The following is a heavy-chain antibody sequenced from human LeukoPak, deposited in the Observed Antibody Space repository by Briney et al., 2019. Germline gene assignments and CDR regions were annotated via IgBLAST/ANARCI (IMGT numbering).Heavy chain of an antibody. J-gene: IGHJ4*02. Sequence: GGSLRLSCAASGFTFSSYAMTWVRQAPGKGLEWVSGISGSGVSTNYADSVKGRFTISRDNSKNTLYLQMNSLRAEDTAVYYCAKSVCGGDCHLFDYWGQGTLVTVSS. V-gene: IGHV3-23*01. CDR1: GFTFSSYA. CDR2: ISGSGVST. D-gene: IGHD2-21*02. CDR3: AKSVCGGDCHLFDY.